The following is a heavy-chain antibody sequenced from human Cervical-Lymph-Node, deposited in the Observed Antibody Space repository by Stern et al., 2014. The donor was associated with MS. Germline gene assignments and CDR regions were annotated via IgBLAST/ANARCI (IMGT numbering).Heavy chain of an antibody. Sequence: EVQLVESGGGLVQPGRSLRLSCAASGFTFDDHAMHWVRQAPGKGLEWVSGITWNSVSVGYADSVKGRFTISRDNAKNSLYLQMNSLRGDDTALYYCAKGSGGSGYYPVALDYWGQGTLVTVSS. D-gene: IGHD3-3*01. V-gene: IGHV3-9*01. CDR1: GFTFDDHA. CDR3: AKGSGGSGYYPVALDY. J-gene: IGHJ4*02. CDR2: ITWNSVSV.